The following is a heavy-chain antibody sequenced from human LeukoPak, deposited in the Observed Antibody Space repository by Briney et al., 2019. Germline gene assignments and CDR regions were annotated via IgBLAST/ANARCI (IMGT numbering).Heavy chain of an antibody. Sequence: NPSETLSLTCTVSGYSISSGYYWGWIRPPPGKGLEWIGYIYYSGSTNYNPSLKSRVTISVDTSKNQFSLKLSSVTAADTAVYYCARGTAERGYSGYAENWFDPWGQGTLVTVSS. CDR3: ARGTAERGYSGYAENWFDP. J-gene: IGHJ5*02. CDR2: IYYSGST. CDR1: GYSISSGYY. V-gene: IGHV4-38-2*02. D-gene: IGHD5-12*01.